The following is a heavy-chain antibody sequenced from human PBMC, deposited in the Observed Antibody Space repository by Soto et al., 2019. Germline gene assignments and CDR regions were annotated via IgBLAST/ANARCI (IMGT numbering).Heavy chain of an antibody. CDR3: AIIVGATNFFDY. V-gene: IGHV1-18*01. D-gene: IGHD1-26*01. J-gene: IGHJ4*02. CDR2: ISAYNGNA. Sequence: ASVKVSCEASGYTFTSYGISWLRQAPGQGLEWMGWISAYNGNANYAQKLQGRVTMTTDTSTSTAYMELRSLRSDDTAVYYCAIIVGATNFFDYWGQGTLVTSPQ. CDR1: GYTFTSYG.